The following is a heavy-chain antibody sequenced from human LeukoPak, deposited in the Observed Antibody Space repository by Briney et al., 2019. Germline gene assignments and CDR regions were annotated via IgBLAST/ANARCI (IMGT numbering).Heavy chain of an antibody. CDR2: ISPNSGGT. D-gene: IGHD2-2*01. Sequence: ASEKVSCKASGYTFTGYYMHWVRQAPGQGLEWMGWISPNSGGTNYAQKFQGRVTMTRDTSISTAYMELSRLRSDDTAVYYCARDGVGIVVVPAEDWFDPWGQGTLVTVSS. J-gene: IGHJ5*02. CDR1: GYTFTGYY. V-gene: IGHV1-2*02. CDR3: ARDGVGIVVVPAEDWFDP.